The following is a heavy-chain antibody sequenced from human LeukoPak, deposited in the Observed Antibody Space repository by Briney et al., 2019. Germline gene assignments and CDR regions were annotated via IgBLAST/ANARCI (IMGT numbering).Heavy chain of an antibody. V-gene: IGHV3-66*01. CDR2: LYSGGST. CDR1: GFTVSTTH. CDR3: TRDRGGNSGYDPYDGFDL. J-gene: IGHJ3*01. Sequence: PGGSLRLSCAASGFTVSTTHMSWVRQAPGKGLEWVSLLYSGGSTYDAEAVKGRFSISRDNSKNMLYLQMNSLRVEDTAVYYCTRDRGGNSGYDPYDGFDLWGEGTMVTVSS. D-gene: IGHD5-12*01.